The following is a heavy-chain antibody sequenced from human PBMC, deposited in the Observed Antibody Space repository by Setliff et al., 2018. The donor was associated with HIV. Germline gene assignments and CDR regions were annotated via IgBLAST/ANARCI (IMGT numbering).Heavy chain of an antibody. CDR3: ARDGFYYGPGGFHNGGLDY. V-gene: IGHV1-18*04. J-gene: IGHJ4*02. D-gene: IGHD3-10*01. CDR1: GYSLANYA. CDR2: MSGNNGNT. Sequence: GASVKVSCKASGYSLANYAIRWVRQVPGHGLEWMGWMSGNNGNTKSAPKVQGRLTLATDISTGTAYMELMSLTSDDTAVYYCARDGFYYGPGGFHNGGLDYWGQGTPVTVTS.